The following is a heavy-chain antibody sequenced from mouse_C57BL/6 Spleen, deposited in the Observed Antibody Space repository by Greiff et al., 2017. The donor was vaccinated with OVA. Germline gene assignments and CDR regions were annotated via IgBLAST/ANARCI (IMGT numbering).Heavy chain of an antibody. CDR1: GYTFTSYD. CDR2: IYPRAGST. CDR3: ARDDGYTWFAY. J-gene: IGHJ3*01. D-gene: IGHD2-3*01. Sequence: VQLQQSGPELVKPGASVKLSCKASGYTFTSYDINWVKQRPGQGLEWIGWIYPRAGSTTYNEKFKGKATLTVDTSSSTAYMELHSLTSEDSAVYFCARDDGYTWFAYWGQGTLVTVSA. V-gene: IGHV1-85*01.